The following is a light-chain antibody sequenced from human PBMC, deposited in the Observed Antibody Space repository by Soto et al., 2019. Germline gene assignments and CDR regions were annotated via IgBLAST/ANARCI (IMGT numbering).Light chain of an antibody. CDR3: SSYTASSTLVV. V-gene: IGLV2-14*01. CDR1: SSDVGGYNY. Sequence: QSALTQPASVSGSPGQSITISCTGTSSDVGGYNYVSWYQQHPGKAPKLMIYEVSNRPSGVSNRFSDSKSGNTASLTISGLQAEDGADYYCSSYTASSTLVVFCGGTQLTVL. CDR2: EVS. J-gene: IGLJ2*01.